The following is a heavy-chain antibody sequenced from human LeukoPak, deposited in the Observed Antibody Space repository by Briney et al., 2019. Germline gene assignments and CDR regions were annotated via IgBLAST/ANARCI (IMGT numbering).Heavy chain of an antibody. V-gene: IGHV3-23*01. D-gene: IGHD1-1*01. J-gene: IGHJ4*02. Sequence: GGSLRLSCAASGFTFIDYAMSWARQAPGKGLEGVSAFSSGSGRTYYADSVEGRFTISRDTSKNLLYLQINNLRADASALYYWAKDFPGSTKYSFDNWGLGTLVTVSS. CDR2: FSSGSGRT. CDR3: AKDFPGSTKYSFDN. CDR1: GFTFIDYA.